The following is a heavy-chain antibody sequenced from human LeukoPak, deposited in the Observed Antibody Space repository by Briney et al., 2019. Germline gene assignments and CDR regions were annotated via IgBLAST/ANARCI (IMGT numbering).Heavy chain of an antibody. Sequence: GESLKISCQGSRYTFTSYYMHWVRQAPGQGLEWMGIINPSGGSTSYAQKFQGRVTMTRDTSTSTVYMELSSLRSEDTAVYYCARDRSQGSSSWYKAYYYYGMDVWGQGTTVTVSS. D-gene: IGHD6-13*01. J-gene: IGHJ6*02. V-gene: IGHV1-46*01. CDR2: INPSGGST. CDR3: ARDRSQGSSSWYKAYYYYGMDV. CDR1: RYTFTSYY.